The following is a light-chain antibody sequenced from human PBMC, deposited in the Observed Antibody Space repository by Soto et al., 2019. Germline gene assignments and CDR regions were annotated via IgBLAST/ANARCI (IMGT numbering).Light chain of an antibody. CDR3: CSYAGRYTYV. CDR1: SSDVGGYNY. V-gene: IGLV2-11*01. J-gene: IGLJ1*01. Sequence: QSALTQPRSVSGSPGQSVAISCTGTSSDVGGYNYVSWYQQHPGKAPKVVIFDVNKRPSGVPDRFSGSKSGNTASLTISGLQAGDEADYYCCSYAGRYTYVFGTGTKVTVL. CDR2: DVN.